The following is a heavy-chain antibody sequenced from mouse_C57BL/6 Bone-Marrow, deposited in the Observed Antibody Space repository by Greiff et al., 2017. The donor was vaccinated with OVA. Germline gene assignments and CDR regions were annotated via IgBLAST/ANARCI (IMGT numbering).Heavy chain of an antibody. D-gene: IGHD2-2*01. Sequence: EVQLVESGGGLVQPGGSLKLSCAASGFTFSDYYMYWVRQTPEKRLEWVAYISNGGGSTYYPDTVKGRFTISRDNAKNTLYLQMSRLKSEDTAMYYCARQGDGYEVAYWGQGTLVTVSA. V-gene: IGHV5-12*01. CDR2: ISNGGGST. CDR3: ARQGDGYEVAY. CDR1: GFTFSDYY. J-gene: IGHJ3*01.